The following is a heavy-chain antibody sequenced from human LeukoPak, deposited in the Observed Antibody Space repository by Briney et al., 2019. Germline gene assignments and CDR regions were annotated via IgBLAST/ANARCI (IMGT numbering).Heavy chain of an antibody. CDR2: IYSSGST. Sequence: SETLSLTCTVSGGSISNHYWSWIRQPAGKGLEWIGRIYSSGSTNYNPSLKSRVTMSVDTSKNQFSLKLSSVTAADTAVYYCARNDFWSGYSADYWGQGTLVTVSS. D-gene: IGHD3-3*01. CDR3: ARNDFWSGYSADY. V-gene: IGHV4-4*07. CDR1: GGSISNHY. J-gene: IGHJ4*02.